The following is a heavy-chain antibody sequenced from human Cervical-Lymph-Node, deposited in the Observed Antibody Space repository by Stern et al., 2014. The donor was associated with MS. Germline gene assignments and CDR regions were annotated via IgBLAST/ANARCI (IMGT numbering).Heavy chain of an antibody. D-gene: IGHD4-17*01. CDR1: GYSFTANW. CDR3: ARDYGDYAFDY. CDR2: IYPGDSYT. J-gene: IGHJ4*02. Sequence: VQLVQSGAEVKKPGESLKISCKGSGYSFTANWIAWVRQMPGKGLEWMGIIYPGDSYTRYSPSFQGQVTISADKAISTAYLQWSSLKASDTAMYYGARDYGDYAFDYWGQGALVTVSS. V-gene: IGHV5-51*01.